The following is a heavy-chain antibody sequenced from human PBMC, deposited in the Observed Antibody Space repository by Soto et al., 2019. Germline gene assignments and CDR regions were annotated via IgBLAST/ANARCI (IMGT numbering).Heavy chain of an antibody. Sequence: ASVKVSCKASGYTFTSYYMHWVRQAPGQGLEWMGIINPSGGNTSYAQKFQGRVTMTRDTSTSTVYMELSSLRSEDTAVYYCARDPGDGDYVMWFDPWGQGTLVTVS. V-gene: IGHV1-46*01. CDR1: GYTFTSYY. D-gene: IGHD4-17*01. CDR2: INPSGGNT. CDR3: ARDPGDGDYVMWFDP. J-gene: IGHJ5*02.